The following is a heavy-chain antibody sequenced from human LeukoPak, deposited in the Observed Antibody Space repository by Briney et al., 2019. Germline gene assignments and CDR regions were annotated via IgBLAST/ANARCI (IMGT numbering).Heavy chain of an antibody. V-gene: IGHV1-2*06. CDR1: GYTFTGYY. D-gene: IGHD3-10*01. CDR3: ARDYGTMVRGANWFDP. Sequence: ASVKVSCKASGYTFTGYYMHWVRQAPGQGLEWMGRINPNSGGTNYAQKFQGRVTMTRDTSISTAYMELSRLRSDDTAVYYCARDYGTMVRGANWFDPWGQGTLVTVSS. CDR2: INPNSGGT. J-gene: IGHJ5*02.